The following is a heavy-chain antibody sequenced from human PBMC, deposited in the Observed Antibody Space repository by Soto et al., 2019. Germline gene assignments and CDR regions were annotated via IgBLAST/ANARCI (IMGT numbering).Heavy chain of an antibody. CDR1: VYILHKYA. J-gene: IGHJ3*01. CDR3: VKRGRNWGAFDF. D-gene: IGHD7-27*01. CDR2: IGGTDGDSDGVP. Sequence: VQLLESGGDLVQPGGPLRLPCGASVYILHKYAMSCLRQARGKGLEWVSTIGGTDGDSDGVPWYEDSVKGRFTISRDSSANTLFLHMDNLRAEDSALYYCVKRGRNWGAFDFWGQGTTVVVSS. V-gene: IGHV3-23*01.